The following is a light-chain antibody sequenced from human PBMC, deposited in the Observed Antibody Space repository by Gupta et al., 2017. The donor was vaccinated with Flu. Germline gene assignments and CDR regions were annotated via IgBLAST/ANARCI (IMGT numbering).Light chain of an antibody. J-gene: IGKJ2*01. CDR2: DAS. CDR1: QTLSDY. Sequence: TLYLSPGERATLFCRASQTLSDYLAWYQQKPGQPPRLLIYDASSRAMGITARFSGSGSQTDFTLTIGSLEPEDFEVYYCQQRGCWPPAYTFGQGTRLEIK. V-gene: IGKV3-11*01. CDR3: QQRGCWPPAYT.